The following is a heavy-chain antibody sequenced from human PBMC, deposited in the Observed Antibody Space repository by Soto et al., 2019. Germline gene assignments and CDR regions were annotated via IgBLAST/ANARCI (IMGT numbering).Heavy chain of an antibody. J-gene: IGHJ4*02. V-gene: IGHV1-58*01. D-gene: IGHD4-17*01. Sequence: SVKVSCKASGFTFTSSAVQWVRQARGQRLEWIGWIVVGSGNTNYAQKFQERVTITRDMSTSTAYMELSSLRSEDTAVYYCAAGSTVTAYYFDYWGQGTLVTVSS. CDR2: IVVGSGNT. CDR1: GFTFTSSA. CDR3: AAGSTVTAYYFDY.